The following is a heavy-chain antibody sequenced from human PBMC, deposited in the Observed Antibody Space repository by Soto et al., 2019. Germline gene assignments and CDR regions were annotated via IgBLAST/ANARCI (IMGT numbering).Heavy chain of an antibody. Sequence: GGSLSLSCAASGFTFSSYAMHWVRQAPGKGLEWVALISYVGNNKYYADSVRGRFTISRDNSKNTLYLQMNSLRAEDTAVYYCARDHYAFDIWGQGTMVTVSS. J-gene: IGHJ3*02. CDR3: ARDHYAFDI. CDR2: ISYVGNNK. V-gene: IGHV3-30-3*01. CDR1: GFTFSSYA.